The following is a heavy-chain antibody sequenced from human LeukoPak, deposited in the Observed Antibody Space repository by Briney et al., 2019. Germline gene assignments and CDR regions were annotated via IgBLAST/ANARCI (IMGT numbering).Heavy chain of an antibody. J-gene: IGHJ6*03. Sequence: ASVKVSCKASGYTFTSYGISWVRQAPGQGLEWMGWISAYNGNTNYAQKLQGRVTMTTDTSTSTAYMELRSLRSDDTAVYYCARAKSTDLWSGYYGTHDYYYMDVWGKGTTVTVSS. D-gene: IGHD3-3*01. CDR2: ISAYNGNT. CDR3: ARAKSTDLWSGYYGTHDYYYMDV. V-gene: IGHV1-18*01. CDR1: GYTFTSYG.